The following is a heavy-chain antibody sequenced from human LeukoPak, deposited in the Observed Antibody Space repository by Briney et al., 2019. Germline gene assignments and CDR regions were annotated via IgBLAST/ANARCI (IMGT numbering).Heavy chain of an antibody. V-gene: IGHV3-9*01. D-gene: IGHD4-17*01. Sequence: GGSLRLSCAASGFTFSSYSMNWVRQAPGKGLEWVSGISWNSGSIGYADSVKGRFTISRDNAKNSLFLQMNSLRAEDTALYYCARTAYGDPRRDSFDIWGQGTMVTVSS. CDR2: ISWNSGSI. J-gene: IGHJ3*02. CDR1: GFTFSSYS. CDR3: ARTAYGDPRRDSFDI.